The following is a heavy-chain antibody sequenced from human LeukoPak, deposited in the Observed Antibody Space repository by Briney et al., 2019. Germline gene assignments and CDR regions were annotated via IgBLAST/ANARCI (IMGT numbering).Heavy chain of an antibody. CDR2: INSGGGT. V-gene: IGHV3-66*01. J-gene: IGHJ4*02. Sequence: GGSLRLSCEASGFTVRNNYMTWVRQAPGKGLEWVSVINSGGGTYYADSVKDRFTISRDNSKNTLFLQMNSLRVEYSAVYYCTRVFAYSYGDFDNWGQGTLVAVSS. D-gene: IGHD5-18*01. CDR3: TRVFAYSYGDFDN. CDR1: GFTVRNNY.